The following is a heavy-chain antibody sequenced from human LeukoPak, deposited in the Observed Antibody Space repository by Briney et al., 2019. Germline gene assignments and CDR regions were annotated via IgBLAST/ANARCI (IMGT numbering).Heavy chain of an antibody. V-gene: IGHV3-23*01. Sequence: GGSLRLSCAASGFTFNSYAMTWVRQAPGKGLEWVSSISGSGDDTLSADSVKGRFTISRDNSKNTLYLQMNNLRAEDTAVYYCSKVHDYSNGDRLILDAFDMWGEGTMVTVSS. CDR3: SKVHDYSNGDRLILDAFDM. D-gene: IGHD4-11*01. CDR1: GFTFNSYA. CDR2: ISGSGDDT. J-gene: IGHJ3*02.